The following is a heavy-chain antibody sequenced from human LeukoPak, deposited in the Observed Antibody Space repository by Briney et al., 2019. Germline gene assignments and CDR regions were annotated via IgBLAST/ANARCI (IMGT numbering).Heavy chain of an antibody. CDR1: GSTFRNAW. V-gene: IGHV3-15*05. CDR2: VKSRNDGGTA. Sequence: GGTLRLSCAASGSTFRNAWMSWVRQAPGKGLEWVGRVKSRNDGGTADYAAPVKGRFTISRDDSKDTLYLQMSSLEAEDTAVYYCATEGTNSAWYGCFDPWGQGALVTVSS. J-gene: IGHJ5*02. CDR3: ATEGTNSAWYGCFDP. D-gene: IGHD6-19*01.